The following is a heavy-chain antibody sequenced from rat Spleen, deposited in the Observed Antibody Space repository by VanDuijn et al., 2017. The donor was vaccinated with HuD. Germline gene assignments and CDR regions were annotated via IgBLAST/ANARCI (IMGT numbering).Heavy chain of an antibody. V-gene: IGHV5-29*01. J-gene: IGHJ1*01. D-gene: IGHD1-11*01. CDR2: ISYDGSNS. CDR1: GFTFSDYY. CDR3: ARQGYLRDWYFDF. Sequence: EVQLVESDGGLVQPGRSLKLSCAASGFTFSDYYMAWVRQAPTKGLEWVASISYDGSNSYYRDSVKGRFTVSRDNGKSVLYLQMDSLRSEDTATYYCARQGYLRDWYFDFWGPGTMVTVSS.